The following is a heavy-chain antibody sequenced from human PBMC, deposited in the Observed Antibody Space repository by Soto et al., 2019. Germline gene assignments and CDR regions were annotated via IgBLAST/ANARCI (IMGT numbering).Heavy chain of an antibody. CDR1: GFTFSSYW. Sequence: GGSLRLSCAASGFTFSSYWMNWVRQAPGKGLEWVANIKQDGSEKYYVDSVKGRFTISRDNAKNSLYLQMNSLRAEDTAVYYCASWYYGSGSKRAFDIWGQGTMVTVSS. V-gene: IGHV3-7*01. J-gene: IGHJ3*02. D-gene: IGHD3-10*01. CDR3: ASWYYGSGSKRAFDI. CDR2: IKQDGSEK.